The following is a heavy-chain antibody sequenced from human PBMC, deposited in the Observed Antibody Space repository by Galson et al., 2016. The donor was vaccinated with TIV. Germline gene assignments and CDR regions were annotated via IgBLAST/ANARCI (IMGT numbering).Heavy chain of an antibody. Sequence: SLRLSCAASGFSFDDYAMYWVRQAPGKGLEWVYGISWNSGNIGYGDFVKGRFTVSRDNAENSLYLQMNSLRTEDTALYYCAKSDTIFGVSIDHDAYDIWGQGTRVTVSS. V-gene: IGHV3-9*01. CDR2: ISWNSGNI. CDR1: GFSFDDYA. CDR3: AKSDTIFGVSIDHDAYDI. J-gene: IGHJ3*02. D-gene: IGHD3-3*01.